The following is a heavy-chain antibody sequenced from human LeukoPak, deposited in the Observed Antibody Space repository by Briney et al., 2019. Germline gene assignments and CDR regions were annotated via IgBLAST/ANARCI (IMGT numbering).Heavy chain of an antibody. D-gene: IGHD1-26*01. CDR1: GFTVRSDY. V-gene: IGHV3-53*01. J-gene: IGHJ4*02. CDR3: ASTVYSGSYSRVY. CDR2: IYRDGST. Sequence: PGGSLRLSCAASGFTVRSDYMNWVRQAPGKGLEWVSSIYRDGSTYYADPVKGRFTISRDNSKNTLYLQINSLRAEDTAVYYCASTVYSGSYSRVYWGQGTLVTVSS.